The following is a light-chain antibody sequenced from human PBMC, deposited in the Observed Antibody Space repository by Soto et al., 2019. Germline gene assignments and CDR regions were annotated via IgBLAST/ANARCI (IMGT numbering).Light chain of an antibody. V-gene: IGKV1-5*03. CDR2: KAS. CDR3: QQYNSYSPLT. CDR1: QSISVW. J-gene: IGKJ4*01. Sequence: DIQMTQSPSTLSASVGDRVTITCRASQSISVWLAWYQQKAGKAPNLLIYKASRLESGVPSRFSGSGSGTEFTLTISSLQPDDFATYYCQQYNSYSPLTFGGGTKVDIK.